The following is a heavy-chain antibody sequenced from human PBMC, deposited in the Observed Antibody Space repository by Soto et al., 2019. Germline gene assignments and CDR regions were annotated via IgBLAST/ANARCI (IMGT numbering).Heavy chain of an antibody. CDR3: ARSQYYDFWSGYYVPLDY. CDR1: GFTFSSYG. D-gene: IGHD3-3*01. J-gene: IGHJ4*02. CDR2: IWYDGSNK. Sequence: GGSLRLSCAASGFTFSSYGMHWVRQAPGKGLEWVAVIWYDGSNKYYADSVKGRFTISRDNSKNTLYLQMNSLRAEDTAVYYCARSQYYDFWSGYYVPLDYWGQGTLVTVPS. V-gene: IGHV3-33*01.